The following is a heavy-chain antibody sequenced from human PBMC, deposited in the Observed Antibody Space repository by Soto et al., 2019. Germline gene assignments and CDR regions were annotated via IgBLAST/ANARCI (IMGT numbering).Heavy chain of an antibody. Sequence: GASVKVSCKASGYTFTSYGISWVRQAPGQGLEWMGWISAYNGNTSYAQKLQGRVTMTTDTSTSTAYMELRSLRSDDTAVYYCARNEGYCSSTSCQEFDYWGQGTLVTVSS. J-gene: IGHJ4*02. V-gene: IGHV1-18*01. CDR1: GYTFTSYG. D-gene: IGHD2-2*01. CDR2: ISAYNGNT. CDR3: ARNEGYCSSTSCQEFDY.